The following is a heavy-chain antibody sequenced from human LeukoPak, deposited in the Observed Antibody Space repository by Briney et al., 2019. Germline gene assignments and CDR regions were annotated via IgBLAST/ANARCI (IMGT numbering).Heavy chain of an antibody. J-gene: IGHJ6*02. V-gene: IGHV3-30-3*01. CDR1: GFTFSSYA. Sequence: PGRSLRLSCAASGFTFSSYAMHWVRQAPGKGLEWVAVISYDGSNKYYADSVKGRFTISRDNSKNTLYLQMNSLRAEDTAVYYCARVGALRIYYYGMDAWGQGTTVTVSS. D-gene: IGHD1-26*01. CDR2: ISYDGSNK. CDR3: ARVGALRIYYYGMDA.